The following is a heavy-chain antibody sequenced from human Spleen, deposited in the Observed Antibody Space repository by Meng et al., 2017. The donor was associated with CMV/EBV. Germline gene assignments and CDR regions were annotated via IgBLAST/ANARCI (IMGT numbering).Heavy chain of an antibody. CDR1: GASISSSSYY. D-gene: IGHD6-6*01. J-gene: IGHJ6*02. V-gene: IGHV4-39*07. CDR2: IYYSGST. CDR3: ARDRLHSIAARPVYGMDV. Sequence: SETLSLTCTVSGASISSSSYYWGWIRQPPGKGLEWIGNIYYSGSTYYNPSLKSRVTISVDTSKNQFSLKLSSVTAADTAVYYCARDRLHSIAARPVYGMDVWGQGTTVTVSS.